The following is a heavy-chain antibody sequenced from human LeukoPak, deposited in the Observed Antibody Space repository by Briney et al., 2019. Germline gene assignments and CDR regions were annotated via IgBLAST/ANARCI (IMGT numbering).Heavy chain of an antibody. J-gene: IGHJ4*02. CDR3: AKEFVSRSSLTFDY. CDR1: GFTFASFA. D-gene: IGHD2-2*01. Sequence: GGSLRLSCAASGFTFASFAMAWVRQAPGKGLEWVSAIGGSADYTFYADSVRGRFSFSRDNSKNTLYLQMISLRAEGTAIYYCAKEFVSRSSLTFDYWGQGTLVTVSS. V-gene: IGHV3-23*01. CDR2: IGGSADYT.